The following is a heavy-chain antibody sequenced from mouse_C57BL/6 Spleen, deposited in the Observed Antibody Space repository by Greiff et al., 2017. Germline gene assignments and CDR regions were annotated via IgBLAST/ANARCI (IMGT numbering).Heavy chain of an antibody. CDR2: IWGGGST. CDR3: AKHAYYDYDPYLYFDV. D-gene: IGHD2-4*01. V-gene: IGHV2-9*01. J-gene: IGHJ1*03. Sequence: QVQLKQSGPGLVAPSQSLSITCTVSGFSLTSYGVDWVRQPPGEGLEWLGVIWGGGSTNYNSALMSRLCLSKDNAKSHVFLKMNSLQTDDTAMYYCAKHAYYDYDPYLYFDVWGTGTTVTVSS. CDR1: GFSLTSYG.